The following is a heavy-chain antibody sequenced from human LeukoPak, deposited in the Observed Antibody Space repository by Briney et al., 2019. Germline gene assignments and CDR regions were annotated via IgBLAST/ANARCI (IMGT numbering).Heavy chain of an antibody. CDR1: GYTFTSHG. CDR3: VRDPTNTSGRYAYSDS. D-gene: IGHD6-19*01. CDR2: ISCYNGDT. Sequence: ASVKVSCKASGYTFTSHGISWGRQAPGQGLEWMGWISCYNGDTKYAQNFQGRVTMSTDRSTTTAYMELRSLRSDDTAVYYCVRDPTNTSGRYAYSDSWGQGTLVTVSS. V-gene: IGHV1-18*01. J-gene: IGHJ4*02.